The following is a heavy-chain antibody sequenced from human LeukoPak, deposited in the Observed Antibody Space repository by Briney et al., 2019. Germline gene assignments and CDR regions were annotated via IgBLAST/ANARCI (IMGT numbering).Heavy chain of an antibody. Sequence: GGSLRLSCAASGFTFSSNYMSWVRQAPGKGLEWVSVIYSCGSTYYADSVKGRFTISRDNSKNTLYLQMNSLRAEDTAVYYCARGYSGTYRIDYWGQGTLVTVSS. V-gene: IGHV3-66*03. CDR2: IYSCGST. CDR1: GFTFSSNY. D-gene: IGHD1-26*01. CDR3: ARGYSGTYRIDY. J-gene: IGHJ4*02.